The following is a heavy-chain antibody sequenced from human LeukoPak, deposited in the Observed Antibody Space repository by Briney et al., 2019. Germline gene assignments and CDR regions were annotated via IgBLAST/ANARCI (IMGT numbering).Heavy chain of an antibody. D-gene: IGHD3-10*01. CDR1: GGSISSGGYS. J-gene: IGHJ3*01. Sequence: SATLSLTCAVSGGSISSGGYSWSWIRQPPGTGLEWIGYIYHSGSTYYNPSLKSRVTISVGRSKNQFSLKLSSVTAADTAVYYCARESRSYYYDVWGQGTMVTVSS. CDR2: IYHSGST. CDR3: ARESRSYYYDV. V-gene: IGHV4-30-2*01.